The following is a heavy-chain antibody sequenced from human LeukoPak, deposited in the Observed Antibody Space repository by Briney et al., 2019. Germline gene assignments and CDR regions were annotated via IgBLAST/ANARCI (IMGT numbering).Heavy chain of an antibody. Sequence: GGSLRLSCAASGFTFSSYSMNWVRQAPGKGLEWLSTVSGNGDSTYYAESVRGRFTISRDNSKDTLYLQMSSLRAEDTAVYYCAKQLMATFIRRPFNIWGQGTMVTVSS. CDR2: VSGNGDST. V-gene: IGHV3-23*01. CDR3: AKQLMATFIRRPFNI. CDR1: GFTFSSYS. D-gene: IGHD2-8*01. J-gene: IGHJ3*02.